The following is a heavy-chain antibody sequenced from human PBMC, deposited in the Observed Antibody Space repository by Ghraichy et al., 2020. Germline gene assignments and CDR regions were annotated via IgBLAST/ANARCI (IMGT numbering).Heavy chain of an antibody. CDR2: IRHNSDTI. Sequence: SCAASGFTFSHYSMNWVRQAPGKGLEWVSFIRHNSDTIDYSDSVKSRFTISRDNAANSLYLQMDSLRAEDTAVYYCARDHGGLVGAMSGPFDCWGQGTLVTVSS. V-gene: IGHV3-48*01. CDR3: ARDHGGLVGAMSGPFDC. CDR1: GFTFSHYS. J-gene: IGHJ4*02. D-gene: IGHD6-19*01.